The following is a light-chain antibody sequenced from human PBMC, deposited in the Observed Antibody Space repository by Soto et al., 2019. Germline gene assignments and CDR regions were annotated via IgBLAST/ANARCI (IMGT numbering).Light chain of an antibody. CDR2: GAS. CDR3: QQYSNWPPWT. CDR1: QSVSSN. J-gene: IGKJ1*01. V-gene: IGKV3-15*01. Sequence: EIVMTQSPATLSVSPGEGVTLSCRASQSVSSNLAWYQQRPGQAPRLLIYGASTRATGIPARFSGSGSGTEFTLTISSLQSEDFAVYYCQQYSNWPPWTFGQGTKVDIK.